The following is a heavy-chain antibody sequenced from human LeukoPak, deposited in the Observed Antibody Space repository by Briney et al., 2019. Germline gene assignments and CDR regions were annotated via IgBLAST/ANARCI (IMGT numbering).Heavy chain of an antibody. CDR2: ISSSGSTI. J-gene: IGHJ4*02. Sequence: GGSLRLSCAASGFTFSDYYMSWIRQAPGKGLEWVSYISSSGSTIYYADSVKGRFTISRDNAKNSLYLQMNSLRAEDTAVYYCASVEGYYYDSSGYRIFDYWGQGTLVTVSS. CDR1: GFTFSDYY. D-gene: IGHD3-22*01. V-gene: IGHV3-11*04. CDR3: ASVEGYYYDSSGYRIFDY.